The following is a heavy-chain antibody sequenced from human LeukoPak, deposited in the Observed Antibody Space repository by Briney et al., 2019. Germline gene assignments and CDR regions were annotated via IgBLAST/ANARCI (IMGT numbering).Heavy chain of an antibody. J-gene: IGHJ4*01. D-gene: IGHD2-15*01. CDR1: GFTFSIYG. V-gene: IGHV3-30*18. CDR3: AKDGSAGVARSGGRLVEY. CDR2: ISYDGSNK. Sequence: GGSLRHSCAASGFTFSIYGMHWVRAAPGKGLGWVAVISYDGSNKYYADSVKGRFTITRDNSKNTLYLQMNSLRAEDAAVDDCAKDGSAGVARSGGRLVEYWGQGTLVTVSS.